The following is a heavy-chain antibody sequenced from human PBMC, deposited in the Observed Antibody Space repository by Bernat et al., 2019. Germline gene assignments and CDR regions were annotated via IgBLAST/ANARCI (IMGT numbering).Heavy chain of an antibody. Sequence: QVQLVESGGGVVQPGRSLRLSCAASGFTFRSYAMHWVRQAPGKGLEWVAVISYDGCNKYYADSVKGRFTISRDNSKNTLYLQMNSLRAEDTAVYYCARGDYYDSSGYYYGRAFDIWGQGTMVTVSS. V-gene: IGHV3-30-3*01. CDR1: GFTFRSYA. D-gene: IGHD3-22*01. CDR2: ISYDGCNK. J-gene: IGHJ3*02. CDR3: ARGDYYDSSGYYYGRAFDI.